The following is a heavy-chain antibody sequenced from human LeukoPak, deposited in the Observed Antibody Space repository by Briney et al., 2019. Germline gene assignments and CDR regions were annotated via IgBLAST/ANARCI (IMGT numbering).Heavy chain of an antibody. J-gene: IGHJ4*02. CDR3: ARFIPPAAGLYFDY. V-gene: IGHV3-23*01. CDR1: GFTFSSYA. Sequence: PGGSLRLSCAASGFTFSSYAMSWVRQAPGKGLEWVSAISGSGGSTYYADSVKGRFTISRDNAKNSLYLQMNSLRAEDTAVYYCARFIPPAAGLYFDYWGQGTLVTVSS. CDR2: ISGSGGST. D-gene: IGHD6-13*01.